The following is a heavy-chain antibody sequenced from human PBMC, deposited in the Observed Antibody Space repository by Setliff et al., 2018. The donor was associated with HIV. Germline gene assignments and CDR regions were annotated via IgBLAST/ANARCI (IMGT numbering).Heavy chain of an antibody. J-gene: IGHJ5*02. Sequence: PSETLSLTCAVYGRSFSGYYWNWIRQSPGKGLEWIGEINHSGGTNYNPSLKSRVTMSIDTSKNQFSLNVTSVTAADTAVYFCARDRHSSGLGSYGPWGPGILVTVSS. V-gene: IGHV4-34*01. CDR2: INHSGGT. CDR3: ARDRHSSGLGSYGP. CDR1: GRSFSGYY. D-gene: IGHD3-10*01.